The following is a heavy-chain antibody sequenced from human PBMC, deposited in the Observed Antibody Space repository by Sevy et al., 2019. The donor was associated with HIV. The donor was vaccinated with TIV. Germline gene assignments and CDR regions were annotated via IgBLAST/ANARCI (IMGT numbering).Heavy chain of an antibody. CDR3: TTASRGVWGSYRRRLDY. CDR2: IKSKTDGGTT. V-gene: IGHV3-15*01. D-gene: IGHD3-16*02. Sequence: GGSLRLSCAASGFTFSNAWMSWVRQAPGKGLEWVGRIKSKTDGGTTDYDAPVKGRLTISRDDSKNTLYLQMNSLKTEDTAVYYCTTASRGVWGSYRRRLDYWGQGTLVTVSS. CDR1: GFTFSNAW. J-gene: IGHJ4*02.